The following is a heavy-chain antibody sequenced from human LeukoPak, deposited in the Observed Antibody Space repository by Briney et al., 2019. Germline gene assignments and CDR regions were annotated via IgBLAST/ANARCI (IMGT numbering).Heavy chain of an antibody. CDR3: ARVVYDSTSGGFDY. J-gene: IGHJ4*02. D-gene: IGHD3-22*01. Sequence: PSETLSLTCTVSGGSISSGSYYWSWIRQPAGKGLEWIGRIYTSGSTNYNPSLKSRVTISGETSKNQFSLKLSSVTAADTVVYYCARVVYDSTSGGFDYWGQGTLVTVSS. CDR1: GGSISSGSYY. V-gene: IGHV4-61*02. CDR2: IYTSGST.